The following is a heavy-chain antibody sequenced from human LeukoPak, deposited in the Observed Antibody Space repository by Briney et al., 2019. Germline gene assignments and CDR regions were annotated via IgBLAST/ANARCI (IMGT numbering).Heavy chain of an antibody. CDR2: IYYSGST. D-gene: IGHD3-10*01. CDR3: AREELLYGSGSAFDY. CDR1: GGSISSGGYY. V-gene: IGHV4-31*03. J-gene: IGHJ4*02. Sequence: SETLSLTCIVSGGSISSGGYYWSWIRQHPGKGLEWIGYIYYSGSTYYNPSLKSRVTISVDTSKNQFSLKLSSATAADTAVYYCAREELLYGSGSAFDYWGQGTLVTVSS.